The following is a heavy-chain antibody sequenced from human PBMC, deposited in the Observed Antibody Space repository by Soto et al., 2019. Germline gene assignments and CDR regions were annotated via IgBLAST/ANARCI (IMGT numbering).Heavy chain of an antibody. V-gene: IGHV1-69*13. CDR1: GGTFSSYA. Sequence: SVKVSCKASGGTFSSYAISWVRQAPGQGLEWMGGIIPIFGTANYAQKFQGRVTITADESTSTAYMELSSLRSEDTPVYYCARSRLGYCTNGVCSIYYYYYGMDVWGQGTTVTVSS. CDR3: ARSRLGYCTNGVCSIYYYYYGMDV. D-gene: IGHD2-8*01. CDR2: IIPIFGTA. J-gene: IGHJ6*02.